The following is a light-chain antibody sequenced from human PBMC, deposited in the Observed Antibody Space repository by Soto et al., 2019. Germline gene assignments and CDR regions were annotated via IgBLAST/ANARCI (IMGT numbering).Light chain of an antibody. CDR3: QQYNSWPT. CDR2: GAS. V-gene: IGKV3-15*01. J-gene: IGKJ5*01. Sequence: EIVLTQSPGTLSLSPGERVTLSCRASQSIRNNLAWYQQKPGQAPRLLIDGASTRATGIPARFSGSGSGTEFALTISSLQSEDVAVYYCQQYNSWPTFGQGTRLEIK. CDR1: QSIRNN.